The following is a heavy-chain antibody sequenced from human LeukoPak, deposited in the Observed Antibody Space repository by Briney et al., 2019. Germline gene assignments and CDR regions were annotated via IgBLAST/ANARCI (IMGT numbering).Heavy chain of an antibody. CDR1: GGTFSSYA. Sequence: SVKVSCKASGGTFSSYAISWVRQAPGQGREWMGGIIPIFGTANYAQKFQGRVTITTDESTSTAYMELSSLRSEDTAVYYCARRRESSGLIFDYWGQGTLVTVSS. V-gene: IGHV1-69*05. CDR3: ARRRESSGLIFDY. CDR2: IIPIFGTA. D-gene: IGHD6-19*01. J-gene: IGHJ4*02.